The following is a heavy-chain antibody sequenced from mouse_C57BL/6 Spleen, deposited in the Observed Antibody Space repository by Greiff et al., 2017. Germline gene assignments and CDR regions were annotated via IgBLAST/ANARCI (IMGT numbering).Heavy chain of an antibody. Sequence: QVQLQQPGAELVKPGASVKLSCKASGYTFTSYWMHWVKQRPGQGLEWIGMIHPNSGSTNYNEKFKSKATLTVDKSSSTAYMQLSSLTSEDSAVYYCAREDDGYYVDYAMDYWGQGTSVTVSS. CDR3: AREDDGYYVDYAMDY. V-gene: IGHV1-64*01. CDR1: GYTFTSYW. D-gene: IGHD2-3*01. J-gene: IGHJ4*01. CDR2: IHPNSGST.